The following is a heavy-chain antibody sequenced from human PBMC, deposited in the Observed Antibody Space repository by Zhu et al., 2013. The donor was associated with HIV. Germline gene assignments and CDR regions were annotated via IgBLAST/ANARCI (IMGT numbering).Heavy chain of an antibody. J-gene: IGHJ6*02. D-gene: IGHD6-6*01. CDR2: IDPSGGST. Sequence: QVQLVQSGAEVKKPGASVKVSCKASGNTFTSYYLHWVRQAPGQGLEWMGIIDPSGGSTSYAEKFQGRVTMTRDTSTSTVYMELSSLRSQDTAVYYCATEKDSDYGSSSEGMDVWGQGTTVTVSS. V-gene: IGHV1-46*01. CDR3: ATEKDSDYGSSSEGMDV. CDR1: GNTFTSYY.